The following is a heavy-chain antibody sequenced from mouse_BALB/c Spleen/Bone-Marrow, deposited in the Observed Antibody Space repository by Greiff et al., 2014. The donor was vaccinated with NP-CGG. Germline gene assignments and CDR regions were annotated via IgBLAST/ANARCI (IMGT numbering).Heavy chain of an antibody. D-gene: IGHD2-14*01. J-gene: IGHJ3*01. V-gene: IGHV1-69*01. CDR2: IDTSDSYT. CDR1: GYTFTDYW. CDR3: ARSDYRYDPFAY. Sequence: VQLVESGAELVMPGASVKMSCKASGYTFTDYWMHWVKQRPGQGLEWIGAIDTSDSYTSYNQKFKGKATLTVDESSSTAYMQLSSLTSEDSAVYYCARSDYRYDPFAYWGQGTLVTVSA.